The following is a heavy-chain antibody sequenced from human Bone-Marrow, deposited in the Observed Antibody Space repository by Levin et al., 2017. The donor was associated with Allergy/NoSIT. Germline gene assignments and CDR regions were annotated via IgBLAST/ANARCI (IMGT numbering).Heavy chain of an antibody. CDR2: ISSDGSNE. J-gene: IGHJ4*02. CDR3: AREKVTMVVEIIESYFDY. D-gene: IGHD2-15*01. Sequence: PGESLKISCAASEFTFSTYAMHWVRQAPGKGLEWVAVISSDGSNEYYADSVKGRFTISRDNSKNTLYLQMNSLRGEDAAVYYCAREKVTMVVEIIESYFDYWGQGTLVTVSS. CDR1: EFTFSTYA. V-gene: IGHV3-30-3*01.